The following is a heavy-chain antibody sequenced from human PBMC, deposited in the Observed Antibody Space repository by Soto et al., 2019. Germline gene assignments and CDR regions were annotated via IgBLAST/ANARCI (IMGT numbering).Heavy chain of an antibody. J-gene: IGHJ4*02. CDR3: AQGAEYSSRTYYFDY. Sequence: EVQLLESGGGLVQPGGSLRLSCAASGFTFSSYAMSWVRQAPGKGLEWVSAISGSGGSTYYADSVKGRFTISRDNSKNPLYLPRNSLRAEDTAVYYCAQGAEYSSRTYYFDYWGQGTLVTVSS. CDR1: GFTFSSYA. CDR2: ISGSGGST. D-gene: IGHD6-13*01. V-gene: IGHV3-23*01.